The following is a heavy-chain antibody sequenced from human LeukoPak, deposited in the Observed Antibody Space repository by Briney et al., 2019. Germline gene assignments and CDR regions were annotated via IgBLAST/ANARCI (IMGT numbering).Heavy chain of an antibody. CDR2: ISGSGDIT. V-gene: IGHV3-23*01. D-gene: IGHD3-10*01. CDR1: GFTFDTHA. CDR3: AARPGDLAVPFDY. J-gene: IGHJ4*02. Sequence: GGSLRLSCAASGFTFDTHAMTWVHQAPGKGLEYVSLISGSGDITYYAHSLKDRFTISRDNSKTTLYLQMHSLRAEDTAMYYCAARPGDLAVPFDYWGQGTLVIVSS.